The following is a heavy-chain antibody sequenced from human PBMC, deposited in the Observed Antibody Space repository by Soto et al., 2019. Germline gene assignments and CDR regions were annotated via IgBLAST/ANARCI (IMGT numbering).Heavy chain of an antibody. Sequence: QLQLQESGSGLVKPSQTLSLTCAVSGGSISSGGYSCNWIRQPPGKGLEWIGYIYHSGSTYYNPSLKSRVTRSADRSKHQCSLKLSSVPAADTAVYYCARGVTTVTTFDYWGQGTLVTVSS. CDR2: IYHSGST. V-gene: IGHV4-30-2*01. J-gene: IGHJ4*02. CDR1: GGSISSGGYS. D-gene: IGHD4-17*01. CDR3: ARGVTTVTTFDY.